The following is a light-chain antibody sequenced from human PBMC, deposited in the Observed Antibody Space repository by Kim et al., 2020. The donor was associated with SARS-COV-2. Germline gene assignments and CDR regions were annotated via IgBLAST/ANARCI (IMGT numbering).Light chain of an antibody. Sequence: LACTLRSGINVGTYRIYWYQQKPGSPPQYLLRYKSDSDKQQGSGVPSRFSGSKDASANAGILLISGLQSEDEADYYCMIWHSSAWVFGGGTQLTVL. CDR1: SGINVGTYR. J-gene: IGLJ3*02. CDR3: MIWHSSAWV. V-gene: IGLV5-45*01. CDR2: YKSDSDK.